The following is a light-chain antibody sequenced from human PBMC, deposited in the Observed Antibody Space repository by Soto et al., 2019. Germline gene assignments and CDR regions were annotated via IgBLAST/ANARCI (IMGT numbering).Light chain of an antibody. Sequence: DIQMTQSPSALSSSVGDRVTITCRASQSISSWLAWYQQKPGKAPKLLIYDASSLESGVPSRFSGSGSGTDFTLTISSLQPEDFATYYCQQSYSTPQTFGQGTKVDIK. CDR1: QSISSW. V-gene: IGKV1-5*01. CDR2: DAS. CDR3: QQSYSTPQT. J-gene: IGKJ1*01.